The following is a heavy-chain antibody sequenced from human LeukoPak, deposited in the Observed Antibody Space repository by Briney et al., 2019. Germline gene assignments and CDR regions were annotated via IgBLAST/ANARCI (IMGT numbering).Heavy chain of an antibody. CDR3: ARDDTMVRGVIITAYYYYGMDV. CDR1: GFTFSDYY. CDR2: ISSSGSTI. V-gene: IGHV3-11*01. J-gene: IGHJ6*02. D-gene: IGHD3-10*01. Sequence: PGGSLRLSCAASGFTFSDYYMSWIRQAPGKGLEWVSYISSSGSTIYYADSVKDRFTISRDNAKNSLYLQMNSLRAEDTAVYYCARDDTMVRGVIITAYYYYGMDVWGQGTTVTVSS.